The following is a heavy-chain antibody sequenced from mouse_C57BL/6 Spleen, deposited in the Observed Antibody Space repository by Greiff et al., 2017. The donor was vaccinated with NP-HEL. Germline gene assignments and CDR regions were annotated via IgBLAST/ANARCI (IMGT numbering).Heavy chain of an antibody. V-gene: IGHV7-3*01. J-gene: IGHJ3*01. CDR2: IRNKANGYTT. CDR1: GFTFTDYY. CDR3: ARSGDYDEFAY. Sequence: EVKLMESGGGLVQPGGSLSLSCAASGFTFTDYYMSWVRQPPGKALEWLGFIRNKANGYTTEYSASVKGRFTISRDTSQSILYLQMNALRAEDSATYYGARSGDYDEFAYWGQGTLVTVSA. D-gene: IGHD2-4*01.